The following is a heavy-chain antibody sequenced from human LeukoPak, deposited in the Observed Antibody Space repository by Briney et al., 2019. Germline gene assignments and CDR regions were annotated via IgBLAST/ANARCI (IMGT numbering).Heavy chain of an antibody. V-gene: IGHV3-7*01. CDR1: GFTFSSYW. CDR3: ARRPLLWFGELSEYYFDY. D-gene: IGHD3-10*01. J-gene: IGHJ4*02. Sequence: GGSLRLSCAASGFTFSSYWMSWVRQAPGKGQEWVANIKQDGSEKYYVDSVKGRFTISRDNAKNSLYLQMNSLRAEDTAVYYCARRPLLWFGELSEYYFDYWGQGTLVTVSS. CDR2: IKQDGSEK.